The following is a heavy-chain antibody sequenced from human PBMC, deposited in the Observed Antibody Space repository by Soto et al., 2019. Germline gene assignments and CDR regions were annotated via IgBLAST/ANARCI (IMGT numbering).Heavy chain of an antibody. CDR2: INAGNGNT. V-gene: IGHV1-3*01. D-gene: IGHD6-19*01. CDR1: GYTFTSYA. Sequence: QVQLVQSGAEVKKPGASVKVSCKASGYTFTSYAMHWVRQAPGQRLEWMGWINAGNGNTKYSQKFQGRVTITRDTPVTTANREVGGLRSEATRVNSWAREAVAGNPDFDWSAPGGQGTLVTVSS. CDR3: AREAVAGNPDFDWSAP. J-gene: IGHJ5*02.